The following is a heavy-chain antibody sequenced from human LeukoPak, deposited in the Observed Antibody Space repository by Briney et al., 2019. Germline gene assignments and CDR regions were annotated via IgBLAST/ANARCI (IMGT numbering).Heavy chain of an antibody. CDR1: GYSISSGYY. CDR3: ARSYGSGSYFDY. D-gene: IGHD3-10*01. V-gene: IGHV4-38-2*02. J-gene: IGHJ4*02. Sequence: SETLSLTCTVSGYSISSGYYWGWIRQPPGKGLEWIGSIYHSGSTYYNPSLKSRVTISVDTSKNQFSLKLSSVTAADTAVYYCARSYGSGSYFDYWGQGTLVTVSS. CDR2: IYHSGST.